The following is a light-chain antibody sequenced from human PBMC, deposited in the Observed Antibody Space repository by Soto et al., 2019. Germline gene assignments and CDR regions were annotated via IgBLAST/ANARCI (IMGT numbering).Light chain of an antibody. CDR1: QSVSSN. Sequence: ENVLTQSPATLSLSTGERATLSCRASQSVSSNLAWYQQKPGQAPRLLIYGASSRATDIPGRFSGSGSGTEFTLAISSLQSEDFAVYYCQQYDNWPITFGQGTRLEIK. CDR2: GAS. J-gene: IGKJ5*01. V-gene: IGKV3D-15*01. CDR3: QQYDNWPIT.